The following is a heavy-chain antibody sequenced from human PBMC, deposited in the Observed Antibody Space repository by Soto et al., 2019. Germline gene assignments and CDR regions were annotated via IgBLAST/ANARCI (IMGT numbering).Heavy chain of an antibody. CDR1: GFTVSSSY. Sequence: EVQLVETGGGLIQPGGSLRLSCAASGFTVSSSYMSWVRQAPGKGLEWVSVIYSGGSTYYADSVKGRFTISRDNSKNTLYLQMNSLRAEDTAVYYCVTAAGPSEYYYYYYGMDVWGQGTTVTVSS. D-gene: IGHD6-13*01. V-gene: IGHV3-53*02. CDR2: IYSGGST. CDR3: VTAAGPSEYYYYYYGMDV. J-gene: IGHJ6*02.